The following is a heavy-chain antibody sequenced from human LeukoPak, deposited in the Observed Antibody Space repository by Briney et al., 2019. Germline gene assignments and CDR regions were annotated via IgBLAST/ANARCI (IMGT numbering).Heavy chain of an antibody. V-gene: IGHV1-2*06. D-gene: IGHD6-19*01. CDR2: INPNSGGT. CDR3: ARDAQWLALRVYYFDY. J-gene: IGHJ4*02. CDR1: GYTFTGYY. Sequence: ASVKVSCKASGYTFTGYYMHWVRQAPGQGLEWMGRINPNSGGTNYAQKFQGRVTMTRDTSISTAYMELSRLRSDDTAVYYCARDAQWLALRVYYFDYWGQGTLVTVSS.